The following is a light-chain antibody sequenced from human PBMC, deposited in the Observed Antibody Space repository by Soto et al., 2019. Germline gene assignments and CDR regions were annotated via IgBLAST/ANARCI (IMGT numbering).Light chain of an antibody. CDR2: AAS. Sequence: EIQMPQSPSSLSASVGDRVTITCRASPGINNYLNWFQHKPGKAPELLIYAASNLQTGAPARFSGSGSGIDVSLTISSLQPGDSVTYYGQQTCSTSLTFGGGTKVEIK. V-gene: IGKV1-39*01. J-gene: IGKJ4*01. CDR1: PGINNY. CDR3: QQTCSTSLT.